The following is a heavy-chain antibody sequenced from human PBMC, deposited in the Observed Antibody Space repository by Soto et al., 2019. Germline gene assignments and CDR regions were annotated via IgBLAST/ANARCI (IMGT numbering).Heavy chain of an antibody. D-gene: IGHD6-13*01. CDR2: ISANGGST. J-gene: IGHJ4*02. CDR3: AKGYDSSWREGY. Sequence: EVQVLESGGGLVQPGGSLRLSCVASGFTFSSHVMTWVRQAPGKGLEWVSSISANGGSTYYAESVKGRFTISRDNSRDTLSLQMSSLRAEDTAVYYCAKGYDSSWREGYWGQGTLVTVSS. CDR1: GFTFSSHV. V-gene: IGHV3-23*01.